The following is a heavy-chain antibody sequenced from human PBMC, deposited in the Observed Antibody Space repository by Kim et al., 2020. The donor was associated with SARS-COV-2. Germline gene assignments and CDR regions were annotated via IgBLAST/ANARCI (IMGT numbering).Heavy chain of an antibody. J-gene: IGHJ4*02. CDR1: GFTFSTYW. D-gene: IGHD1-20*01. V-gene: IGHV3-7*03. CDR3: ARDEGIIPGGSRPPFDY. Sequence: GGSLRLSCAGSGFTFSTYWMSWVRQAPGKGLEWVANIKQDGSLQYYVDSVKGRFTISRDNTKNSLYMQMNSLRVEDTAVYYCARDEGIIPGGSRPPFDYWGQGTLVAVSS. CDR2: IKQDGSLQ.